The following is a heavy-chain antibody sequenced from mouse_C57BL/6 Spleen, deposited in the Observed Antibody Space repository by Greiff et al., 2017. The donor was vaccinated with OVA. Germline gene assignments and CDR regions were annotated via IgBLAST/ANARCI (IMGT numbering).Heavy chain of an antibody. Sequence: ESGTELVKPGASVKLSCKASGYTFTSYWMHWVKQRPGQGLEWIGNINPSNGGTNYNEKFKSKATLTVDKSSSTAYMQLSSLTSEDSAVYYCARSLLYYYAMDYWGQGTSVTVSS. CDR1: GYTFTSYW. CDR2: INPSNGGT. V-gene: IGHV1-53*01. CDR3: ARSLLYYYAMDY. D-gene: IGHD1-1*02. J-gene: IGHJ4*01.